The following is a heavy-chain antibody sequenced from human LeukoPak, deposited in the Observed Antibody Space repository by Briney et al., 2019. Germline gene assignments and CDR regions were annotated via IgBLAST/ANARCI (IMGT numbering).Heavy chain of an antibody. CDR2: IYYSGNT. CDR1: GGSISSSSYY. J-gene: IGHJ2*01. D-gene: IGHD1-1*01. CDR3: ARLGTTGTNWYFDL. V-gene: IGHV4-39*01. Sequence: SGTLSLTCTVSGGSISSSSYYWGWIRQPPGKGLEWIGSIYYSGNTYYNPSLKSRITISVDTSKNQFSLKLSSVTAADTAVYYCARLGTTGTNWYFDLWGRGTLVTVSS.